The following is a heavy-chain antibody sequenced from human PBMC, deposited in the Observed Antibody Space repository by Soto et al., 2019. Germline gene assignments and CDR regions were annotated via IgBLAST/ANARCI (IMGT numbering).Heavy chain of an antibody. V-gene: IGHV1-2*04. D-gene: IGHD3-22*01. CDR2: INPNSGGT. CDR1: GYNCTGYY. Sequence: QVQLVQSGAEVKKPGASVKVSCKASGYNCTGYYMHWVRQAPGQGLEWMGWINPNSGGTNYAQKFQGWVTMTRDTSISTAYMELSRLRSDDTAVYYCARDSECGGTVVNFDYWGQGTLVTVSS. CDR3: ARDSECGGTVVNFDY. J-gene: IGHJ4*02.